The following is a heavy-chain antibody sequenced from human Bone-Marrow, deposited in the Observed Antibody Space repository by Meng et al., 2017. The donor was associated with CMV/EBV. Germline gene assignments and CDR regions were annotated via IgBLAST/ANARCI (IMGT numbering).Heavy chain of an antibody. Sequence: GESLKISCAASGFTFSSYSMNWVRQAPGKGPEWVSSISSSSSYIYYADSVKGRFTISRDNAKNSLYLQMNCLRAEDTAVYYCARGGCSSTSCSVTYYYYGMDVWGQGTTVTVSS. D-gene: IGHD2-2*01. J-gene: IGHJ6*02. CDR2: ISSSSSYI. CDR1: GFTFSSYS. V-gene: IGHV3-21*01. CDR3: ARGGCSSTSCSVTYYYYGMDV.